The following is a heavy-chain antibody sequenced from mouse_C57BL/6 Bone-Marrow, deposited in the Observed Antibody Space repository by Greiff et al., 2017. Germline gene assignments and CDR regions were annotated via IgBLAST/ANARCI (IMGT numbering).Heavy chain of an antibody. CDR1: GYAFSSSW. D-gene: IGHD2-2*01. CDR2: IYPGDGDT. V-gene: IGHV1-82*01. Sequence: QVQLQQSGPELVKPGASVKISCKASGYAFSSSWMNWVKQRPGKGLEWIGRIYPGDGDTNYNGKFKGKATLTADKSSSTAYMQLSSLTSEDSAVYFCETESTMVTRFAYWGQGTLVTVSA. CDR3: ETESTMVTRFAY. J-gene: IGHJ3*01.